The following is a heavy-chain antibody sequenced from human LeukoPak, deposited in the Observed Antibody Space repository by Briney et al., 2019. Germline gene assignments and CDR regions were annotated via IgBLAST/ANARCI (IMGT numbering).Heavy chain of an antibody. CDR3: AKYLRATVTTRDAFDI. V-gene: IGHV3-23*01. D-gene: IGHD4-17*01. CDR2: ISGSGGST. CDR1: GFTFSSYG. Sequence: GGSLRLSCAASGFTFSSYGMSWVRQAPGKGLEWVSTISGSGGSTYYADSVKGRFAISRDNFKTTLYLQMNSLRAEDSAVYYCAKYLRATVTTRDAFDIWGQGTMVTVSS. J-gene: IGHJ3*02.